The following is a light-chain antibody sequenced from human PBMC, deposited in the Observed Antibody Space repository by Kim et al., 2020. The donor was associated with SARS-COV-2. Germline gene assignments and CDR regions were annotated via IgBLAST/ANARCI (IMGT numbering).Light chain of an antibody. CDR1: KLGVKF. J-gene: IGLJ1*01. CDR2: RDN. CDR3: QAWDSSIYV. Sequence: SMSPGRTASVPCSGVKLGVKFASWYHQRPGQSPVVVIFRDNRRPSGFPERFSGSNSGNTATLTISGTQAMDGADYYCQAWDSSIYVFGTGTKVTVL. V-gene: IGLV3-1*01.